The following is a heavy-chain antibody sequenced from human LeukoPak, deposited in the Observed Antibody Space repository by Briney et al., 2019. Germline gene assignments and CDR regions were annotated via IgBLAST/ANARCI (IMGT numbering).Heavy chain of an antibody. V-gene: IGHV4-59*01. D-gene: IGHD3-10*01. CDR2: IYYSGST. J-gene: IGHJ4*02. Sequence: SETLSPTCTVSGGSISSYYWSWIRQPPGKGLEWIGYIYYSGSTNYNPSLKSRVTISVDTSKNQFSLKMTSVTAADTAVYYCARDRYGGQDDVWFGEFPYYFDYWGQGTLVTVSS. CDR3: ARDRYGGQDDVWFGEFPYYFDY. CDR1: GGSISSYY.